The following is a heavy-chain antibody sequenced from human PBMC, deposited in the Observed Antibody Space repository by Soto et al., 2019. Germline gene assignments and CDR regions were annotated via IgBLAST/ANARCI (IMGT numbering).Heavy chain of an antibody. CDR3: AKNGDRRLFYMDV. Sequence: PGGSLRLSCAASGFTFSSYCIHWVRQAPGKGLEWVEVISYDGSNKYYADSVKGRFTISGDNSKNTLYLQMNSLRAEDTAVYYCAKNGDRRLFYMDVCGQGTTVTLSS. CDR2: ISYDGSNK. V-gene: IGHV3-30*18. D-gene: IGHD3-9*01. CDR1: GFTFSSYC. J-gene: IGHJ6*02.